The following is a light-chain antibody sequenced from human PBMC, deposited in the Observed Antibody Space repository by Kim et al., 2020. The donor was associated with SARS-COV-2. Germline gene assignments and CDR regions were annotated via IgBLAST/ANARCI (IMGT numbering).Light chain of an antibody. CDR1: QSVSSSY. Sequence: EIVLTQSPGTLSLSPGERATLSCRASQSVSSSYLACYQQKPGQAPRLLIYGASNRATGIPDRFSGSGSGTDFSLTISRLEPEDFAVYYCQQYGASPWTFGQGTKVEIK. CDR2: GAS. V-gene: IGKV3-20*01. CDR3: QQYGASPWT. J-gene: IGKJ1*01.